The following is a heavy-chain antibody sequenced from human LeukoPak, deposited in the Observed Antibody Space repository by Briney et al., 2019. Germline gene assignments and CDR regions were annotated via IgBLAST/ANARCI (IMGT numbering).Heavy chain of an antibody. V-gene: IGHV3-7*01. CDR1: GFTFDNHW. D-gene: IGHD6-19*01. Sequence: GGSLRLSCAASGFTFDNHWMSRVRQAPGKGLEWVANINSDGSERYYVDSVKGRFSISRDNAKNSLFLQMNSLRAEDTAVYYCAGTPITVATFDYWGQGTLVTVSS. CDR3: AGTPITVATFDY. J-gene: IGHJ4*02. CDR2: INSDGSER.